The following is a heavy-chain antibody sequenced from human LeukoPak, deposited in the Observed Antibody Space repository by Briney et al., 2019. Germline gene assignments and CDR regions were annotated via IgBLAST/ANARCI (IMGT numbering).Heavy chain of an antibody. V-gene: IGHV4-34*01. CDR1: GGSFSNSY. Sequence: PSETLSLTCAVYGGSFSNSYRSWIRQPPGKGLEWIGEIKHGGSTNYNPSLKSRVTISLDTSKNQFSLKLTSVTAADTAVYYCARAPPTVTTLYYYYYYMDVWGKGTTVTVSS. J-gene: IGHJ6*03. D-gene: IGHD4-11*01. CDR3: ARAPPTVTTLYYYYYYMDV. CDR2: IKHGGST.